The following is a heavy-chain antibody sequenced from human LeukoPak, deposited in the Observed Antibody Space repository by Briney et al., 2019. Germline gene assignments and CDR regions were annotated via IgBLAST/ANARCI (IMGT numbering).Heavy chain of an antibody. D-gene: IGHD5-18*01. CDR3: VRADGRSYGLFDS. Sequence: PGRSLRLSCAAAGFTFSTYWMHWVRQAPGKGLEWGSRIKTDGSIKSSADAVKGRFTNSRDNAKNTLYLQMDRLRPEDTAVDHCVRADGRSYGLFDSWGRGTMVIAAS. CDR2: IKTDGSIK. J-gene: IGHJ4*02. CDR1: GFTFSTYW. V-gene: IGHV3-74*01.